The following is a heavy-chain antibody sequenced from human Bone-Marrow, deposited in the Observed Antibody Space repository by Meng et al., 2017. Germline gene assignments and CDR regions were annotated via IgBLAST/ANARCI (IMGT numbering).Heavy chain of an antibody. V-gene: IGHV3-30*01. CDR1: GFTFSSYA. Sequence: GESLKISCVASGFTFSSYAMHWVRQAPGKGLEWVAVISYDGSNKYYADSVKGRFTISRDNSKNTLYLQMNSLRAEDTAVYYCARGEGYCSGGSCYFIDYWGQGTLVTVSS. D-gene: IGHD2-15*01. CDR3: ARGEGYCSGGSCYFIDY. J-gene: IGHJ4*02. CDR2: ISYDGSNK.